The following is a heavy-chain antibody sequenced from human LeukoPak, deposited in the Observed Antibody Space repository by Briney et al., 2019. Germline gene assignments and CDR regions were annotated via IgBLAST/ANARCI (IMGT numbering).Heavy chain of an antibody. D-gene: IGHD3-22*01. V-gene: IGHV4-59*01. J-gene: IGHJ3*02. CDR1: GGSISSYY. CDR3: ARLRRSSGSNDAFDI. CDR2: IYYSGST. Sequence: SETLSLTCTVSGGSISSYYWSWIRQPPGKGLEWIGYIYYSGSTNYNPSLKSRVTISVDTSKNQFSLKLSSVTAADTAVYYCARLRRSSGSNDAFDIWGQGTMVTVSS.